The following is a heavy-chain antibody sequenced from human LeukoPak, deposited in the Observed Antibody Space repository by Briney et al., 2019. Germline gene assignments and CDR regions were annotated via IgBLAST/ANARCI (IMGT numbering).Heavy chain of an antibody. CDR1: GGSISSSSYY. Sequence: PSETLSLTCTVSGGSISSSSYYWGWIRQPPGKGVEWIGSIYYSGITYYNPSLKSRVTISVDTSKNQFSLKLSSVTAADTAVYYCATGLGYCSGGSCYSGFTQAPLDSWGQGTLVTVSS. J-gene: IGHJ4*02. V-gene: IGHV4-39*01. CDR2: IYYSGIT. CDR3: ATGLGYCSGGSCYSGFTQAPLDS. D-gene: IGHD2-15*01.